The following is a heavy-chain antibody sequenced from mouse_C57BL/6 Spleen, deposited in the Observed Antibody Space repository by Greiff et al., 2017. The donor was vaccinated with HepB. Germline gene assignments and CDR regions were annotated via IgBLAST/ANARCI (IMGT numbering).Heavy chain of an antibody. CDR1: GFTFSSYA. J-gene: IGHJ3*01. CDR2: ISDGGSYT. V-gene: IGHV5-4*01. Sequence: DVQLVESGGGLVKPGGSLKLSCAASGFTFSSYAMSWVRQTPEKRLEWVATISDGGSYTYYPDNVKGRFTISRDNAKNNLYLQMSHLKSEDTAIYYCAREGAWFAYWGQGTLVTVSA. CDR3: AREGAWFAY.